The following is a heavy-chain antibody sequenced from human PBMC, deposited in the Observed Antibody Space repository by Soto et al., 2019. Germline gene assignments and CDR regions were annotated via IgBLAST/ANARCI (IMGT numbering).Heavy chain of an antibody. CDR2: INHSGST. Sequence: SETLSLTCAVYGGSFSGYYWSLIRQPPGKGLEWIGEINHSGSTNYNPSLKSRVTISVDTSKNQFSLKLSSVTAADTAVYYCARGVYYYDSSGYYLDYWGQGTLVTVSS. CDR1: GGSFSGYY. D-gene: IGHD3-22*01. J-gene: IGHJ4*02. V-gene: IGHV4-34*01. CDR3: ARGVYYYDSSGYYLDY.